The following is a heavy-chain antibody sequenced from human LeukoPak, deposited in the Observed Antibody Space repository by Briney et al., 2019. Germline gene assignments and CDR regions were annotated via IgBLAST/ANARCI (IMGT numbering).Heavy chain of an antibody. V-gene: IGHV3-21*01. CDR1: GFTFSSYT. CDR2: ISSSSSYI. D-gene: IGHD3-9*01. Sequence: GGSLRLSCAAYGFTFSSYTMNWDRQAPGKGLEWVSSISSSSSYIYYADSVKGRFTISRDNAKNSLYLQMNSLRAEDTAVYYCARDRGDIRGDAFDIWGQGSMVTVSS. J-gene: IGHJ3*02. CDR3: ARDRGDIRGDAFDI.